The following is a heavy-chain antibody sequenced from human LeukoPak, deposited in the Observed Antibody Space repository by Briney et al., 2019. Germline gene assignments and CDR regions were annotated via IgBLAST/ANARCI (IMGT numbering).Heavy chain of an antibody. CDR2: INHSGST. V-gene: IGHV4-34*01. CDR1: GGSISSYY. CDR3: ARGTGYWIFGVVIAYYFDY. D-gene: IGHD3-3*01. J-gene: IGHJ4*02. Sequence: PSETLSLTSTVSGGSISSYYWSWIRQPPGKGLEWIGEINHSGSTNYNPSLKSRVTISVDTSKNQFSLKLSSVTAADTAVYYCARGTGYWIFGVVIAYYFDYWGQGTLVTVSS.